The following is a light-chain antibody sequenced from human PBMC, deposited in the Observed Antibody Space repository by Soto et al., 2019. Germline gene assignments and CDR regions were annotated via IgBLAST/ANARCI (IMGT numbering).Light chain of an antibody. CDR3: FSFKSSFTHI. V-gene: IGLV2-14*01. Sequence: QPVLTHPASVSGSRGQSITMSCTGTSSDVGGYNYVSWYQHHPGKAPKLMIYEVTNRPSGVSIRFSGSKSGTTASLTISGLQAEDEADYYCFSFKSSFTHIFVTGTNVTXL. J-gene: IGLJ1*01. CDR1: SSDVGGYNY. CDR2: EVT.